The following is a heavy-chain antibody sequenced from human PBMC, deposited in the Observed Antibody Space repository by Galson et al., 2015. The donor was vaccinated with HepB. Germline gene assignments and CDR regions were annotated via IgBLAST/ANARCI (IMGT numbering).Heavy chain of an antibody. CDR3: ARGRFSLGGGRDLSTYYFDY. Sequence: SVKVSCKASGYTFSSYDINWVRQATGQGLEWMGWMNPNSGNTGYAQKFQGRVTMTRNTSISTAYMELSSLRSEDTAVYYCARGRFSLGGGRDLSTYYFDYWGQGTLVTVSS. V-gene: IGHV1-8*01. D-gene: IGHD3-16*01. CDR2: MNPNSGNT. J-gene: IGHJ4*02. CDR1: GYTFSSYD.